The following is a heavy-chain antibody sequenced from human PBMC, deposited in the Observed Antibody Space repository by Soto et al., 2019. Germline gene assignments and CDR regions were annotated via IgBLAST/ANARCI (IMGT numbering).Heavy chain of an antibody. Sequence: ASVKVSCKASGYTFTSYDINWVRQATGQGLEWMGWMNPNSGNTGYAQKFQGRVTMTRNTSISTAYMELSSLRSEDTAVYYCARICSGGSCYPRAVDAFDIWGQGTMVTVSS. CDR2: MNPNSGNT. V-gene: IGHV1-8*01. CDR1: GYTFTSYD. CDR3: ARICSGGSCYPRAVDAFDI. D-gene: IGHD2-15*01. J-gene: IGHJ3*02.